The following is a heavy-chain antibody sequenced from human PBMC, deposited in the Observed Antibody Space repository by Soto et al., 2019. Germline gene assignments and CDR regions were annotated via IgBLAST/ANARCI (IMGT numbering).Heavy chain of an antibody. CDR2: ISSSGGNA. CDR1: GFTFSSYG. Sequence: EVQLLESGGGLVQPGGSLRLSCAASGFTFSSYGMSWVRQAPGKGLEWVSAISSSGGNAYYADSVKGRFTISRDNSKNTLYLQMNSLRAADTAVYYCARGATSPSYWGQGTLVTVSS. V-gene: IGHV3-23*01. CDR3: ARGATSPSY. J-gene: IGHJ4*02.